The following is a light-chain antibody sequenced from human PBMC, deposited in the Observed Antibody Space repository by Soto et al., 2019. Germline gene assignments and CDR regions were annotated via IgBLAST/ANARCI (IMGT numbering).Light chain of an antibody. Sequence: DIQMSQSPSTLSASVGDRVTITCRASQSISSWLAWYQQKPGKPPKLLIYKASSLETGVTSRFSGSGSGTEFTLTISSLQPDDFATYYCQQYNSFPTFGQGTKVEIK. CDR1: QSISSW. J-gene: IGKJ1*01. V-gene: IGKV1-5*03. CDR2: KAS. CDR3: QQYNSFPT.